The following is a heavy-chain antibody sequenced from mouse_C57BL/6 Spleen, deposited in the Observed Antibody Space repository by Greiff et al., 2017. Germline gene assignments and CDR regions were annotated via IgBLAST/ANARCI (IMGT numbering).Heavy chain of an antibody. Sequence: VKLVESGPGILQPSQTLSLTCSFSGFSLSTFGMGVGWIRQPSGKGLEWLAHIWWDDDKYYNPALKSRLTISKDTSKNQVFLKIANVDTADTATYYCARIGTTVEGAWFAYWGQGTLVTVSA. V-gene: IGHV8-8*01. CDR2: IWWDDDK. D-gene: IGHD1-1*01. CDR3: ARIGTTVEGAWFAY. J-gene: IGHJ3*01. CDR1: GFSLSTFGMG.